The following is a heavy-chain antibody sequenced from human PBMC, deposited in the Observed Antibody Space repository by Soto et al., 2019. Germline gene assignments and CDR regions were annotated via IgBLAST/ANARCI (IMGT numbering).Heavy chain of an antibody. D-gene: IGHD1-26*01. J-gene: IGHJ4*02. V-gene: IGHV2-5*02. CDR1: GFSLTTSGVG. CDR3: ARTAVVGGTRLLFDC. Sequence: QITLKESGPTLVEPTQTLTLTCTCSGFSLTTSGVGVGWIRQPPGKAVEWLALIYWADDKRYSPSLKSRLTFTKDSAKNQRILRMTNIDHVDTARYYCARTAVVGGTRLLFDCWGQGTPDIVSS. CDR2: IYWADDK.